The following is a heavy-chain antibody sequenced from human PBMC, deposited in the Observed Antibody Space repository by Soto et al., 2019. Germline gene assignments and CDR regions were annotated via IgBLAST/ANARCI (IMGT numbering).Heavy chain of an antibody. CDR3: AKDPCSGGSCYSMYYFDY. CDR2: ISGSGGST. Sequence: GGSLRLSCAASGFTFSSYAMSWVRQAPGKGLEWVSAISGSGGSTYYADSVKGRFTISRDNSKNTLYLQMNSLRAEDMAVYYCAKDPCSGGSCYSMYYFDYWGQGTLVTVSS. CDR1: GFTFSSYA. J-gene: IGHJ4*02. D-gene: IGHD2-15*01. V-gene: IGHV3-23*01.